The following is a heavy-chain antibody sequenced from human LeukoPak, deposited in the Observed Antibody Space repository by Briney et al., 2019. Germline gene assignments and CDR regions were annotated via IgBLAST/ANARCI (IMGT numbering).Heavy chain of an antibody. V-gene: IGHV7-4-1*02. CDR1: GYTFTSYY. CDR2: INTNTGNP. J-gene: IGHJ5*02. D-gene: IGHD4-17*01. Sequence: ASVKVSCKASGYTFTSYYMHWVRQAPGQGLEWMGWINTNTGNPTYAQGFTGRFVFSLDTSVSTAYLQISSLKAEDTAVYYCARDIGDTTSGWFDPWGQGTLVTVSS. CDR3: ARDIGDTTSGWFDP.